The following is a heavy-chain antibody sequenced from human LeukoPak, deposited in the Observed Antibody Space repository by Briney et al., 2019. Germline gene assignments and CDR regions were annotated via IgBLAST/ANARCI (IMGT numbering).Heavy chain of an antibody. CDR2: ISAYNGNT. D-gene: IGHD1-26*01. V-gene: IGHV1-18*04. CDR3: ARDQRLMWERGPKDDAFDI. Sequence: ASVKVSCKASGYTFTGYYMHWVRQAPGQGLEWMGWISAYNGNTNYAQKLQGRVTMTTDTSTSTAYMELRSLRSDDTAVYYCARDQRLMWERGPKDDAFDIWGQGTMVTVSS. J-gene: IGHJ3*02. CDR1: GYTFTGYY.